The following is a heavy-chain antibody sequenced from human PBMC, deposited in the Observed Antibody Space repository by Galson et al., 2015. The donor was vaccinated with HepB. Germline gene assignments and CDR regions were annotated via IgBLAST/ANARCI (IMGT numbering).Heavy chain of an antibody. CDR3: ARGFAELYFFDS. D-gene: IGHD3-10*01. V-gene: IGHV3-20*04. CDR1: GFNFDEYG. J-gene: IGHJ4*02. CDR2: LNWNGGST. Sequence: SLRLSCAASGFNFDEYGMSWVRQSPGKGLEWVSGLNWNGGSTDYADSVKGRFTISRDNAKNSLYLQMNSLRAEDTAFYYCARGFAELYFFDSWGQGSLVTVSS.